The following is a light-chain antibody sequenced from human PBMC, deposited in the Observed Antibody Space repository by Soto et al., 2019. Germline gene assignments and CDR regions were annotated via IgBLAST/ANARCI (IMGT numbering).Light chain of an antibody. CDR1: QSISSY. Sequence: EIQMTQSPSSLSVSVGDRVTITCRASQSISSYLNWYQQKPGKAPKLLIYAASSLQSGVPSRFSGSGSGTDFTLTISSLQPEDFATYYCQQSYSTPVTFGQGTKLEIK. V-gene: IGKV1-39*01. J-gene: IGKJ2*01. CDR2: AAS. CDR3: QQSYSTPVT.